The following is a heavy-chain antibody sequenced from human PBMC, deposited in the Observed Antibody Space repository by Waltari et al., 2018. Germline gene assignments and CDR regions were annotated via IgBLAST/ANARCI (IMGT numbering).Heavy chain of an antibody. V-gene: IGHV4-59*01. Sequence: QVQLQESGPGLVKPSETLSLTCTVPGGSISSYYWSWIRQPPGKGLEWIGYIYYSGSTNYNPSLKSRVTISVDTSKNQFSLKLSSVTAADTAVYYCARGGDCSGGSCYYFDYWGQGTLVTVSS. D-gene: IGHD2-15*01. CDR1: GGSISSYY. J-gene: IGHJ4*02. CDR2: IYYSGST. CDR3: ARGGDCSGGSCYYFDY.